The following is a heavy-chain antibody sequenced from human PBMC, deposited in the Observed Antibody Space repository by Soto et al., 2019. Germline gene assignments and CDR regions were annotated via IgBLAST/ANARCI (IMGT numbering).Heavy chain of an antibody. CDR2: ISWNSGSI. J-gene: IGHJ3*02. D-gene: IGHD6-13*01. CDR1: GFTFDDYG. V-gene: IGHV3-9*01. Sequence: TGGALRVSCAAAGFTFDDYGSHWVRPAPGKGLEWVSSISWNSGSIGYADSVKGRFTISRDNAKNSLYLQMNSLRAEDTALYYCAKDNVATDDAFDIWGQGTMVTVS. CDR3: AKDNVATDDAFDI.